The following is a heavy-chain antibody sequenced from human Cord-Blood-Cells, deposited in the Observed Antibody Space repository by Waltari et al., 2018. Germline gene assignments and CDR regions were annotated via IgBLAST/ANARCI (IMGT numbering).Heavy chain of an antibody. CDR2: IDHSGST. Sequence: QVQLQQWGAGLLKPSETLSLTCAVYGGSFSGYYWSWIRQPPGKGLEWIGEIDHSGSTNNNPSLKSRVTISVDTSKNQFSLKLSSVTAADTAVYYCARGGSGYYYGSGSYYGYWGQGTLVTVSS. CDR3: ARGGSGYYYGSGSYYGY. J-gene: IGHJ4*02. D-gene: IGHD3-10*01. V-gene: IGHV4-34*01. CDR1: GGSFSGYY.